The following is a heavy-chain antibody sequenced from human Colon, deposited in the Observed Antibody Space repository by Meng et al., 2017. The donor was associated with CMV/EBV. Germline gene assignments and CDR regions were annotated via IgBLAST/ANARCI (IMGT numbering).Heavy chain of an antibody. CDR1: GGTTSSSSYS. CDR3: ARIAAVGNIGY. J-gene: IGHJ4*02. Sequence: CTGSGGTTSSSSYSWRWRRQPPGKGLEGIGSIYYSGSTYHNPSLKSRVTISVETSKNQFSLRLSSVTAADTAVYYCARIAAVGNIGYWGQGTLVTVSS. D-gene: IGHD6-13*01. V-gene: IGHV4-39*01. CDR2: IYYSGST.